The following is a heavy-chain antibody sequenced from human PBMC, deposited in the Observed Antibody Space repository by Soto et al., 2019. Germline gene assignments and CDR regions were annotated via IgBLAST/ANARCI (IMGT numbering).Heavy chain of an antibody. Sequence: EVQLVESGGGLVKPGGSLRLSCAASGFTFSNAWMNWVRQAPGKGLEWVGRIKSKTDGGTTDYDAPVKGRFTISRDDSKNTLYLQMNSLKTEDTAVYYCTTEGTGTTGYYYYGMDVWGQGTPVTVSS. CDR3: TTEGTGTTGYYYYGMDV. CDR2: IKSKTDGGTT. V-gene: IGHV3-15*07. CDR1: GFTFSNAW. J-gene: IGHJ6*02. D-gene: IGHD1-7*01.